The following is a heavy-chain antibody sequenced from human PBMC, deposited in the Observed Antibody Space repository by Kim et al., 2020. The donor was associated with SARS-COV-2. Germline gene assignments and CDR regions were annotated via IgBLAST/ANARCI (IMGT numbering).Heavy chain of an antibody. Sequence: SETLSLTCTVSGGSISSGGYYWSWIRQHPGKGLEWIGYIYYSGSTYYNPSLKSRVTISVDTSKNQFSLKLSSVTAADTAVYYCARDQDYYGSGIDSNWFDPWGQGTLVTVSS. CDR1: GGSISSGGYY. CDR3: ARDQDYYGSGIDSNWFDP. V-gene: IGHV4-31*03. J-gene: IGHJ5*02. CDR2: IYYSGST. D-gene: IGHD3-10*01.